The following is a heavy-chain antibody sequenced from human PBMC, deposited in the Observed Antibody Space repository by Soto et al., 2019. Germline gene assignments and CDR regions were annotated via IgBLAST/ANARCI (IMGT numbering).Heavy chain of an antibody. V-gene: IGHV3-7*01. D-gene: IGHD6-13*01. CDR3: AGSTSSWGV. Sequence: EVQVVESGGGLVQPGGSLRLSCVASGFTSSNYWMNWVRQAPGKGLEWVANIKQDGSEKNCVDSVKGRFTISRDNAKNSLYLQMNSLRAEDTAVYYCAGSTSSWGVWGKGTTVTVSS. J-gene: IGHJ6*04. CDR1: GFTSSNYW. CDR2: IKQDGSEK.